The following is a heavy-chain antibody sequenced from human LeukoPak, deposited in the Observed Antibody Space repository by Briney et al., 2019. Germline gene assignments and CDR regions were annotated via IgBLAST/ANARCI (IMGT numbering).Heavy chain of an antibody. V-gene: IGHV1-18*01. J-gene: IGHJ5*02. CDR2: ISANNGNT. CDR1: GYSFGIFG. CDR3: ARVGVVVPAAWFDP. Sequence: ASVKVSCKASGYSFGIFGISWVRQALGQGLEWMGWISANNGNTNYAQNLQGRVTMTTDTSTSTAYMELRSLRSDDTAVYYCARVGVVVPAAWFDPWGQGTLVTVSS. D-gene: IGHD2-2*01.